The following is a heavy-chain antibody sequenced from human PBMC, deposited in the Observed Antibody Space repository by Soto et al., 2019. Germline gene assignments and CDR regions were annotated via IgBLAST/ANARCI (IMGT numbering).Heavy chain of an antibody. J-gene: IGHJ4*02. CDR2: IYHSGST. CDR1: GGSISSGGYS. Sequence: QLQLQESGSGLVKPSQTLSLTCAVSGGSISSGGYSWSWIRQPPGKGLEWIGYIYHSGSTYYNPTLKRGVTTSVDRSKNQFSLKLSSVTAADTAVYYCARVNGDSSGYYFDYWGQGTLVTVSS. D-gene: IGHD3-22*01. V-gene: IGHV4-30-2*01. CDR3: ARVNGDSSGYYFDY.